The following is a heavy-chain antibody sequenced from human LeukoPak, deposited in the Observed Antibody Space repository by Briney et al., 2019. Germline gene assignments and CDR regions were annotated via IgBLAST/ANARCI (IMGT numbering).Heavy chain of an antibody. J-gene: IGHJ4*02. Sequence: SETLSLTCIVTGDSISSYFWSWIRQPPGKGLEWIGSIYYSGSTYYNPSLKSRVTISVDTSKNQFSLKLSSVTAADTAVYYCARHPRYYDILTGYQSKFYFDYWGQGTLVTVSS. D-gene: IGHD3-9*01. V-gene: IGHV4-39*01. CDR3: ARHPRYYDILTGYQSKFYFDY. CDR1: GDSISSYF. CDR2: IYYSGST.